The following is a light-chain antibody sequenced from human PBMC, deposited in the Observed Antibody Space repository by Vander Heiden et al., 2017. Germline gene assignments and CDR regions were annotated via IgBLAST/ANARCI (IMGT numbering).Light chain of an antibody. CDR3: ISYAGSNNLV. Sequence: QSALTQPPSASWSPGQPVTVSCTGTSSDVGGYKYVSWYQQNPGKAPKLMIYEVTKRPSGVPDRFSGSKSGNTASLTVSGLQAEDEADYYCISYAGSNNLVFGGGTKLTVL. CDR2: EVT. CDR1: SSDVGGYKY. J-gene: IGLJ2*01. V-gene: IGLV2-8*01.